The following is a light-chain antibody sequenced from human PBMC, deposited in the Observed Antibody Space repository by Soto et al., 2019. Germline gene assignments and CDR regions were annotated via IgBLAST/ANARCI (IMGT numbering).Light chain of an antibody. CDR2: CAS. V-gene: IGKV3-20*01. CDR1: QSINNRD. Sequence: EIVLTQSPGTLSLSPGERATLSCRASQSINNRDLAWYQQTPGQAPRLLIYCASSRATGIPDRFIGSGSGTDFTLTISRLEPEDFAVYYCQQFVSSPGFTFGPGTKVDIK. J-gene: IGKJ3*01. CDR3: QQFVSSPGFT.